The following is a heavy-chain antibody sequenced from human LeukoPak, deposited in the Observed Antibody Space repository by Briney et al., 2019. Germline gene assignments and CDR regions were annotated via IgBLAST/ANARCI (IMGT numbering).Heavy chain of an antibody. CDR2: ISPSTTHT. CDR3: ARGGHGAADQ. V-gene: IGHV3-11*05. CDR1: GFSFSDYY. Sequence: PGGSLRLSCAASGFSFSDYYMSWIRQAPGKGLEWLSYISPSTTHTNYADSVKGRFTISRDNAKNLLFLQMNSLRAEDTAVYYCARGGHGAADQWGQGTLVIVSS. J-gene: IGHJ5*02. D-gene: IGHD1-26*01.